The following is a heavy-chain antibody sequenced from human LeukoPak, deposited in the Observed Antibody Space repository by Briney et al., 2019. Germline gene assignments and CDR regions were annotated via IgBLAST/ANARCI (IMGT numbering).Heavy chain of an antibody. V-gene: IGHV4-39*01. CDR3: ARHYYGSGNFDY. Sequence: KASETLSLTCTVSGGSIRSSSHYWGWIRQPPGKGLEWIGNIYYSGSTYYNPSLKSRVTIFVDTSKNQFSLKLSSVTAADTAVYYCARHYYGSGNFDYWGQGTLVTVSS. D-gene: IGHD3-10*01. CDR2: IYYSGST. J-gene: IGHJ4*02. CDR1: GGSIRSSSHY.